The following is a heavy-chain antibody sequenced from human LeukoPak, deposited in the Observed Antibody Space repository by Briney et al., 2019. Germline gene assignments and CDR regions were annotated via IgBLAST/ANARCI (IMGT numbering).Heavy chain of an antibody. V-gene: IGHV3-74*01. J-gene: IGHJ4*02. CDR3: ANEIRPNDY. Sequence: GGSLRLPCTASGFSFSGHWMHWARQLPGKGLVWVSRISPTGSTTSYADSVKGRFTISRENSKSTLYLQMNNLRADDTAVYYCANEIRPNDYWGQGTLVTVSS. D-gene: IGHD1-1*01. CDR2: ISPTGSTT. CDR1: GFSFSGHW.